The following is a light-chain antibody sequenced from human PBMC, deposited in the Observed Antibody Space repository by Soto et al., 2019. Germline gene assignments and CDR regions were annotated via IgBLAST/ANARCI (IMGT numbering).Light chain of an antibody. V-gene: IGKV3-20*01. CDR2: AAS. J-gene: IGKJ5*01. CDR3: QQSSSPPIT. Sequence: EIVLTQSPGTLSLSPGERATLSCRASQSVTSSYLAWYQQKPGQAPRLLMYAASSRATGIPDRFSGSGSGTDFTLTISRLEAEDFAVYYCQQSSSPPITFGQGTRLEI. CDR1: QSVTSSY.